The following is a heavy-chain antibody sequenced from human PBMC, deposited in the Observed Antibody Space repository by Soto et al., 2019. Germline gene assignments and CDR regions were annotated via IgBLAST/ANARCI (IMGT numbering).Heavy chain of an antibody. CDR2: IYWDDDK. CDR1: GFSLSSWGVG. J-gene: IGHJ4*02. Sequence: QITLKESGPTLVKPTQTLTLTCTFSGFSLSSWGVGVGWIRQPPRKALEWLALIYWDDDKRYSPSLKSRLTITKDTSKNQVVLTVTNMDPVDTATDYCVHSYGDSGGYYYFFDYWGQGTLVTVSS. V-gene: IGHV2-5*02. CDR3: VHSYGDSGGYYYFFDY. D-gene: IGHD3-22*01.